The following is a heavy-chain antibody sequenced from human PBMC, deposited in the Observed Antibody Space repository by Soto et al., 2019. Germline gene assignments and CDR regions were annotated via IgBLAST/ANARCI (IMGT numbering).Heavy chain of an antibody. V-gene: IGHV4-34*01. CDR2: INHSGST. CDR1: GGSFSGYY. CDR3: ARGREQWLVVGRVQDY. Sequence: SETLSLTCAVYGGSFSGYYWSWIRQPPGKGLEWIGEINHSGSTNYNPSLKSRVTISVDTSKNQFSLKLSSVTAADTAVYYCARGREQWLVVGRVQDYWGQGTLVTVSS. D-gene: IGHD6-19*01. J-gene: IGHJ4*02.